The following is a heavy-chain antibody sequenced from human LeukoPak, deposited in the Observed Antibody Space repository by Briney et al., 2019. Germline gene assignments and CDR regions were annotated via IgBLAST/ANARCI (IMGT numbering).Heavy chain of an antibody. CDR3: AACDYGDYFDY. V-gene: IGHV4-59*01. J-gene: IGHJ4*02. CDR1: GGSISSYY. D-gene: IGHD4-17*01. CDR2: IYYSGST. Sequence: PSETLSLTCTGSGGSISSYYWSWIRQPPGKGLEWIGYIYYSGSTNYNPSLKSRVTISVDTSKNQFSLKLSSVTAADTAVYYCAACDYGDYFDYWGQGTLVTVSS.